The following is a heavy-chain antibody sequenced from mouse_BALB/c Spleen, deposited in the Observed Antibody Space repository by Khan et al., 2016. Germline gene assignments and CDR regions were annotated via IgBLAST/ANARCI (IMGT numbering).Heavy chain of an antibody. CDR2: INPDSRTI. CDR3: GRRVSDSWFAY. Sequence: EVKLLESGGGLVQPGGSLKLSCAASGFDFSRYWMSWVRQAPGKGLEWIGEINPDSRTINYTPSLKDNFIISRDNATNTLYLQMSKVRSEDTALCDCGRRVSDSWFAYWGQGTLVTVSA. D-gene: IGHD2-13*01. V-gene: IGHV4-1*02. CDR1: GFDFSRYW. J-gene: IGHJ3*01.